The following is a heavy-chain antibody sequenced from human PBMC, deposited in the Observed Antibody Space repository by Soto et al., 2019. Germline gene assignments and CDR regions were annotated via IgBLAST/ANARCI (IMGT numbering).Heavy chain of an antibody. CDR3: ACAPVGSSWLNVWFDP. V-gene: IGHV4-59*01. Sequence: PSETLSLTCTVSGGSISSYYWSWIRQPPGKGLEWIGYIYYSGSTNYNPSLKSRDTISVDTSKTQFSLKLSSVTAADTAVYYCACAPVGSSWLNVWFDPLGQGTLVAFSS. CDR1: GGSISSYY. D-gene: IGHD6-13*01. CDR2: IYYSGST. J-gene: IGHJ5*02.